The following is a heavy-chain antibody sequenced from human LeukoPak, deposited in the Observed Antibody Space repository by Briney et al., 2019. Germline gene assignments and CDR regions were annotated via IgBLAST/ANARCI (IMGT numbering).Heavy chain of an antibody. CDR3: ARDGYNYRDFDY. J-gene: IGHJ4*02. V-gene: IGHV4-4*09. CDR2: IYTSGST. CDR1: GGSISSYY. Sequence: SETLSLTCTVSGGSISSYYWSWIRQPPGKGLEWIGYIYTSGSTNYNPSLKSRVTISVDTSKNQFSLKLSSVTAADTAVYYCARDGYNYRDFDYWGQGTLVTVSS. D-gene: IGHD5-24*01.